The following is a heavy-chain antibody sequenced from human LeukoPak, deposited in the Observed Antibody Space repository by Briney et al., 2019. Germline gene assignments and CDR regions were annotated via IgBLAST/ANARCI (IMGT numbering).Heavy chain of an antibody. D-gene: IGHD5-24*01. J-gene: IGHJ4*02. CDR2: INPSGGSR. CDR1: GYTFTSYY. CDR3: ARGVAIRDAYNWDQMDY. V-gene: IGHV1-46*01. Sequence: GASVKVSCKASGYTFTSYYIHWVRQAPGQGLEWMGIINPSGGSRTYAQKFLGRVTMTRDTSTSTVYMELSSLRSEDTAVYYCARGVAIRDAYNWDQMDYWGQGNLVTVSS.